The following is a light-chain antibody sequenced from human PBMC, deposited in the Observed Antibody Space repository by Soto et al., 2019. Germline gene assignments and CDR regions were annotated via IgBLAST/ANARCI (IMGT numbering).Light chain of an antibody. CDR3: GAWDDGLSAYV. J-gene: IGLJ1*01. CDR1: SSNIGNHY. Sequence: QSVLTQPPSVSAAPGQKVTISCSGSSSNIGNHYVSWYQQLPGTAPKLLIYDDNXRPXGIXDRXSXSKSGTSATLGITGLQTGDEADYYCGAWDDGLSAYVFGPGTKLTVL. V-gene: IGLV1-51*01. CDR2: DDN.